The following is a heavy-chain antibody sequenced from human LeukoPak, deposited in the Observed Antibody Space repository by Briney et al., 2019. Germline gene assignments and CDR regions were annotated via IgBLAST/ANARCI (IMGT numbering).Heavy chain of an antibody. Sequence: GGSLRLSCVASGSGFTFSEYWMGWVRQAPGERLEWVANIKGDGSETYYVDSVKGRFSVSRDNSNNSVYLHMNSLRGDDTALYRCAREAYCGGPSCFAVNYMDVWGKGITVTVSS. D-gene: IGHD2-21*01. CDR1: GSGFTFSEYW. CDR3: AREAYCGGPSCFAVNYMDV. V-gene: IGHV3-7*01. CDR2: IKGDGSET. J-gene: IGHJ6*03.